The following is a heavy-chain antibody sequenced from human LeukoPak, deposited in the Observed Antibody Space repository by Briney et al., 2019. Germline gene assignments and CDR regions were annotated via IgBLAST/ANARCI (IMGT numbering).Heavy chain of an antibody. J-gene: IGHJ4*02. V-gene: IGHV4-30-4*08. Sequence: SETLSLXCTVSGGSISSGDYYWSWIRQPPGKGLEWIGYIYYSGSTYYNPSLKSRVTISVDTSKNQFSLKLSSVTAADTAVYYCARTGRFLEWFGPLEGFDYWGQGTLVTASS. CDR3: ARTGRFLEWFGPLEGFDY. D-gene: IGHD3-3*01. CDR2: IYYSGST. CDR1: GGSISSGDYY.